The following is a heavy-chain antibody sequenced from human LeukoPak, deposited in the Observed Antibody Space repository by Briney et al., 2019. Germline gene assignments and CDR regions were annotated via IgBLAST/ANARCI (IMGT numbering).Heavy chain of an antibody. CDR3: ARLFGSKYYFDY. D-gene: IGHD3-10*01. CDR1: RFTFSSYS. Sequence: PGGSLRLSCAASRFTFSSYSMNWVRQAPGKGLEWVSSISSSSSYIYYADSVKGRFTISRDNAKNSLYLQMNSLRAEDTAVYYCARLFGSKYYFDYWGQGTLVTVSS. J-gene: IGHJ4*02. CDR2: ISSSSSYI. V-gene: IGHV3-21*01.